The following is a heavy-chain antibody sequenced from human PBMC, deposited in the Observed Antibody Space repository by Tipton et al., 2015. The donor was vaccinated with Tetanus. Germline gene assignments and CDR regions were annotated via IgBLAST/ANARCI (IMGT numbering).Heavy chain of an antibody. V-gene: IGHV4-34*01. CDR2: IHPSGIT. CDR3: ARRLKVGITGVYFDL. Sequence: TLSLTCAVYGGSFSNYYLTWIRQPPGQGLEWIGEIHPSGITNYNPSLINRVTISVDTSKNQFSLRLTSVTAADTAVYHCARRLKVGITGVYFDLWGRGTRVSVSS. CDR1: GGSFSNYY. D-gene: IGHD7-27*01. J-gene: IGHJ4*02.